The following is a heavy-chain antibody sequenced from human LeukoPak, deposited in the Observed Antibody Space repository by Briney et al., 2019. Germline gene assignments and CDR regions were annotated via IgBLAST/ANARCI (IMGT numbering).Heavy chain of an antibody. J-gene: IGHJ5*02. CDR3: ARRNPWFDP. CDR2: ISDDGSRQ. V-gene: IGHV3-30-3*01. CDR1: GFTFSSYW. Sequence: GGALRLSCAASGFTFSSYWMSWVRQAPGKGPEWVAFISDDGSRQHYADSVKGRFTISRDNSRNTLYLQMSSLRAEDTAVYYCARRNPWFDPWGQGTLVTVSS.